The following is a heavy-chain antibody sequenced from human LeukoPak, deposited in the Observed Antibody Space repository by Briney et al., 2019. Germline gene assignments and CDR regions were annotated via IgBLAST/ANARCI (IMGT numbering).Heavy chain of an antibody. CDR1: GGSFSGYY. V-gene: IGHV4-34*01. D-gene: IGHD3-22*01. Sequence: SETLSLTCAVYGGSFSGYYWTWIRQPPGKGLEWIGEIDRGGSTNYNPSLKSRVTISVDTSKNQFSLKLSSVTAADTAVYYCARLGYYDSSGYYFRGWFDPWGQGTLVTVSS. J-gene: IGHJ5*02. CDR2: IDRGGST. CDR3: ARLGYYDSSGYYFRGWFDP.